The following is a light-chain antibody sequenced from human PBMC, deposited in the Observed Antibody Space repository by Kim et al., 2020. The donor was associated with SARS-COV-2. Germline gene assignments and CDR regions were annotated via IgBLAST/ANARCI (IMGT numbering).Light chain of an antibody. J-gene: IGLJ1*01. CDR3: NSRDSSGNHYV. CDR1: SLRSYY. V-gene: IGLV3-19*01. Sequence: ALGQTVRITCQVDSLRSYYASWYQQKPGQAPVLVIYGKNNRPSGIPDRFSGSSSGNTASLTITGAQAEDEADYYCNSRDSSGNHYVFGTGTKVTVL. CDR2: GKN.